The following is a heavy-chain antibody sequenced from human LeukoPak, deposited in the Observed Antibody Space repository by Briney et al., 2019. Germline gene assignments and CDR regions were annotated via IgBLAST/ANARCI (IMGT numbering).Heavy chain of an antibody. CDR3: ARGASGVYTVTTSWFDP. CDR2: INPNSGCT. V-gene: IGHV1-2*02. D-gene: IGHD4-17*01. Sequence: ASVKVSCKASGYTFTGYYMHWVRQAPGQGLEWMGWINPNSGCTNYAQRFQGRVTMTRDTSISTAYMELSRLRSDDTAVYYCARGASGVYTVTTSWFDPWGQGTLVTVSS. J-gene: IGHJ5*02. CDR1: GYTFTGYY.